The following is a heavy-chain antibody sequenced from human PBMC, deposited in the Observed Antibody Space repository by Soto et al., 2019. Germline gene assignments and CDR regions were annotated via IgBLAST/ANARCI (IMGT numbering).Heavy chain of an antibody. CDR3: ARYSPPKKSFDSNPGWLDP. V-gene: IGHV4-59*01. D-gene: IGHD2-21*01. Sequence: QVQLQESGPGLVLPSETLSLTCTVSGGSMNSYYWTWVRQPPGKGLEWIGYVYDSGTSKYNASLVSRITMSLDKSRNQFSLSLSYVTAADTAVYFCARYSPPKKSFDSNPGWLDPWGQGTLVAVSS. CDR2: VYDSGTS. J-gene: IGHJ5*02. CDR1: GGSMNSYY.